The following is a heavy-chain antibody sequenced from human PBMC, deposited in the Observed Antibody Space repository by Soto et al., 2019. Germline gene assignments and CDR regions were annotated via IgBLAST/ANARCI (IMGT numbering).Heavy chain of an antibody. CDR2: ISAYNGNT. V-gene: IGHV1-18*01. CDR1: GYTFTSYG. D-gene: IGHD3-10*01. J-gene: IGHJ6*02. Sequence: ASVKVSCKASGYTFTSYGISWVRQAPGQGLEWMGWISAYNGNTNYAQKLQDRVTMTTDTSTSTAYMELRSLRSDDTAVYYCATYGSGSYPYYYYGMAVWGQGTMVTLSS. CDR3: ATYGSGSYPYYYYGMAV.